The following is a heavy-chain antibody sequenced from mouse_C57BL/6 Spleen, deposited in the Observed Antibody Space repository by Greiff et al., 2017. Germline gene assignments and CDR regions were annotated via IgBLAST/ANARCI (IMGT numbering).Heavy chain of an antibody. CDR2: IHPNSGST. V-gene: IGHV1-64*01. Sequence: QVQLQQPGAELVKPGASVKLSCKASGYTFTSYWMHWVKQRPGQGLEWIGMIHPNSGSTNYNEKFKGKATLTVDKSSSTAYMQLSSLTSEDSAVYYCARVVLGPWFAYWGQGTLVTVSA. CDR1: GYTFTSYW. J-gene: IGHJ3*01. D-gene: IGHD4-1*01. CDR3: ARVVLGPWFAY.